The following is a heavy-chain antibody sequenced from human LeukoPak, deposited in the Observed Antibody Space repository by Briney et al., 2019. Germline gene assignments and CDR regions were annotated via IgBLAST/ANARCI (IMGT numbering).Heavy chain of an antibody. D-gene: IGHD3-10*01. V-gene: IGHV3-20*04. CDR2: INWNGGST. J-gene: IGHJ4*02. CDR3: ARDLVTMVRELSDTTD. CDR1: GGSIRSYF. Sequence: PSETLSLTCTVSGGSIRSYFWSWLRQPPGKGLEWVSGINWNGGSTGYADSVKGRFTISRDNAKNSLYLQMNSLRVEDTAIYFCARDLVTMVRELSDTTDWGQGTLVTVSS.